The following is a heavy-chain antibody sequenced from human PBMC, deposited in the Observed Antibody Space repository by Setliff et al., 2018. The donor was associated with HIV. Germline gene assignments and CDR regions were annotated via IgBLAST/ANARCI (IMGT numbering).Heavy chain of an antibody. V-gene: IGHV4-31*11. CDR2: IDYSGST. Sequence: TLSLTCAVSGGSINSGVYYWNWIRQHPAKGLEWIGYIDYSGSTYYNPSLKGRVAISVDPSKNQISLNLSSVTAADTAVYYCARMTNSYYYYYMDVWGTGTTVTVSS. CDR1: GGSINSGVYY. CDR3: ARMTNSYYYYYMDV. J-gene: IGHJ6*03.